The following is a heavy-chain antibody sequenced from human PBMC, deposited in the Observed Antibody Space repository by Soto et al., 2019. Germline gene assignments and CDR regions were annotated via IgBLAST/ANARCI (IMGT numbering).Heavy chain of an antibody. CDR1: GFSLSNARMG. CDR3: ARHYYDSSGYYYEEDY. V-gene: IGHV2-26*01. Sequence: QVTLKESGPVLVKPTETLTLTCTVSGFSLSNARMGVSWIRQPPGKALEWLAHIFSNDEKSYSTSLNSRLTISKDTSKSQVVLTMTNMDPVDTATYYCARHYYDSSGYYYEEDYWGQGTLVTVSS. CDR2: IFSNDEK. D-gene: IGHD3-22*01. J-gene: IGHJ4*02.